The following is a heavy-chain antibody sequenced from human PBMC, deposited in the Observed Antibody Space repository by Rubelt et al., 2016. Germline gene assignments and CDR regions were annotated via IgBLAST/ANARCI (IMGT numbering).Heavy chain of an antibody. CDR1: GGTMTSTQYY. J-gene: IGHJ4*02. CDR2: VRSSGST. Sequence: QLHLQESGSGLVKPSETLSLTCSVSGGTMTSTQYYWGWIRQPPGKGLEWIGSVRSSGSTYYNPSFKSRVIMSADASERQISLKMSSVTAADTAVYHCARLRYNWNDYDVWGQGILVTVPS. V-gene: IGHV4-39*01. CDR3: ARLRYNWNDYDV. D-gene: IGHD1-20*01.